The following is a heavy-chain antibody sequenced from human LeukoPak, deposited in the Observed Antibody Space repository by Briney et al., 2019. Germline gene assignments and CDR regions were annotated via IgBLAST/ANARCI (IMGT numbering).Heavy chain of an antibody. CDR2: IIPIFGTA. Sequence: ASVNVSCMASGGTFSSYAISWVRQAPGQGLEWMGGIIPIFGTANYAQKFQGRVTITADESTSTAYMELSSLRSEDTAVYYCARYATVIHGYFDLWGRGTLVTVSS. CDR1: GGTFSSYA. V-gene: IGHV1-69*13. J-gene: IGHJ2*01. CDR3: ARYATVIHGYFDL. D-gene: IGHD4-17*01.